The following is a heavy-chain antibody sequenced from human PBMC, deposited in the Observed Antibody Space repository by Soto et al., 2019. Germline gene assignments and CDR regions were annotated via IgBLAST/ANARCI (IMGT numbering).Heavy chain of an antibody. V-gene: IGHV3-30-3*01. Sequence: QVQLVESGGGVVQPGRSLRLSCAASGFTFSSYAMHWVRQAPGKGLEWVAVISYDGSNKYYADSVKGRFTISRDNSKNTLYLQMNSLRAEDTAVYYCARDRNPASYSSSWYYYYYGMDVWGQGTTVTVSS. CDR1: GFTFSSYA. J-gene: IGHJ6*02. D-gene: IGHD6-13*01. CDR2: ISYDGSNK. CDR3: ARDRNPASYSSSWYYYYYGMDV.